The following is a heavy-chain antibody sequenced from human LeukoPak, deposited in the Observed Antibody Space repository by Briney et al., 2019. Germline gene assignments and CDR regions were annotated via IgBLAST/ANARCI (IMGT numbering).Heavy chain of an antibody. Sequence: PGVSLRLSCAASGFTFDDYAMHWVRQAPGKGLEWVSGISWNSGSIGYADSVKGRFTISRDNAKNSLYLQMNSLRAEDTALYYCAKGKTGIAVAGTVDYWGQGTLVTVSS. D-gene: IGHD6-19*01. CDR1: GFTFDDYA. J-gene: IGHJ4*02. V-gene: IGHV3-9*01. CDR3: AKGKTGIAVAGTVDY. CDR2: ISWNSGSI.